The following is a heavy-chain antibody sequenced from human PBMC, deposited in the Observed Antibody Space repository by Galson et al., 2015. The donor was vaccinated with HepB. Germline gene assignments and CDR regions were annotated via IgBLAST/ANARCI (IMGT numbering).Heavy chain of an antibody. Sequence: SVKVSCKASGGTFSTYAVNWVRQAPGQGLEWMGRILPIRDIANYAQKFQGRVTFTADKSTTTAYMELSDLRSEDTAVYYCASARLGLENDILTGYFNWGQGTLVTVSS. D-gene: IGHD3-9*01. J-gene: IGHJ4*02. CDR3: ASARLGLENDILTGYFN. CDR1: GGTFSTYA. CDR2: ILPIRDIA. V-gene: IGHV1-69*04.